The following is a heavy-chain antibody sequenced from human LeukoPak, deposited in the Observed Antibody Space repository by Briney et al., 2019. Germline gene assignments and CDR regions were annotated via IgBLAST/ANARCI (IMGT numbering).Heavy chain of an antibody. V-gene: IGHV1-24*01. CDR3: AQQKAGYSGSPSWFDP. CDR1: GYSLSDLS. J-gene: IGHJ5*02. CDR2: FNPEHTET. D-gene: IGHD5-12*01. Sequence: ASVKVSCTVSGYSLSDLSLQWVRQAPGQGLEWMGGFNPEHTETIYSQKFQGRVTLTEDTSTDTAYMELSSLRSEDTAMYFCAQQKAGYSGSPSWFDPWGQGTLVTVSS.